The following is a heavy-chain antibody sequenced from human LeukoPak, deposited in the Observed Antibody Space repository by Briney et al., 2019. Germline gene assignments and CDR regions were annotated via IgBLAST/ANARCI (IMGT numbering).Heavy chain of an antibody. V-gene: IGHV4-61*02. CDR1: GGSISSGGHY. CDR3: ARHLGSDYGDFYFDY. CDR2: ISSTGST. Sequence: PSETLSLTCTVSGGSISSGGHYWSWIRQPAGKGLEYLGRISSTGSTNYNPSLRSRVTISADTSKNHFSLKLTSVTAADTAVYYCARHLGSDYGDFYFDYWGQGTLVTVSS. D-gene: IGHD4-17*01. J-gene: IGHJ4*02.